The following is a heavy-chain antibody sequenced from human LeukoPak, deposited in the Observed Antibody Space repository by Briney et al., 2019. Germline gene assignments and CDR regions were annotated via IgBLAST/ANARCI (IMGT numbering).Heavy chain of an antibody. CDR1: GFALTTYN. V-gene: IGHV1-18*01. J-gene: IGHJ4*02. Sequence: GASVKVSCKASGFALTTYNIVWLRQAPGQGLEWVGWVTAFNENTHYSRKVQGRVTMTRDTSTSTAYLDLRSLRSDDTAVYYCARDLTHRRYYDNSGYQIVPAFWGQGTLVTVSS. CDR2: VTAFNENT. CDR3: ARDLTHRRYYDNSGYQIVPAF. D-gene: IGHD3-22*01.